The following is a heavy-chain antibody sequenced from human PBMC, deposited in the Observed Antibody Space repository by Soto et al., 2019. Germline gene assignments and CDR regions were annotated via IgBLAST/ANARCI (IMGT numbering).Heavy chain of an antibody. Sequence: PGGSLRLSCAASGFTFSSYAMHWVRQAPGKGLEWVAVISYDGSNKYYADSVKGRFTISRDNSKNTLYLQMNSLRAEDTAVYYCARDSRAAAGAMDVWGQGTTVTVSS. D-gene: IGHD6-13*01. CDR1: GFTFSSYA. V-gene: IGHV3-30-3*01. CDR3: ARDSRAAAGAMDV. CDR2: ISYDGSNK. J-gene: IGHJ6*02.